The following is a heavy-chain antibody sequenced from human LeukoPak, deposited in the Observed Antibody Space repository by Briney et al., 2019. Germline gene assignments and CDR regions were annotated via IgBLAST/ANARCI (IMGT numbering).Heavy chain of an antibody. V-gene: IGHV3-30*02. D-gene: IGHD6-13*01. Sequence: GGSLRLSCAASGFTFSSYGMHWVRQAPGKGLEWVAFIRYDGSNKYYADSVKGRFAISRDNSKNTLYLQMNSLRAEDTAVYYCAKGGYSSSWPKNYYYYYMDVWGKGTTVTVSS. CDR3: AKGGYSSSWPKNYYYYYMDV. J-gene: IGHJ6*03. CDR2: IRYDGSNK. CDR1: GFTFSSYG.